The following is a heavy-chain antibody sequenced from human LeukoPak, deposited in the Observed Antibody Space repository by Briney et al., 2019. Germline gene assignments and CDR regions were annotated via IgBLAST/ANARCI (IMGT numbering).Heavy chain of an antibody. J-gene: IGHJ6*03. CDR3: ARGSIVATIEGSYYYYYMDV. D-gene: IGHD5-12*01. V-gene: IGHV1-2*02. CDR2: INPNSGGT. Sequence: GASVKVSCKASGYTFTGYYMHWVRQAPGQGLEWMGWINPNSGGTNYAQKFQGRVTMTRDTSISTAYMELSRLRSDDTAVYYCARGSIVATIEGSYYYYYMDVWGKGTTVTVSS. CDR1: GYTFTGYY.